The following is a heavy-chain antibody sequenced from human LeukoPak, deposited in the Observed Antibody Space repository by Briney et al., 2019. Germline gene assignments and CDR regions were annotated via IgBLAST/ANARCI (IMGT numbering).Heavy chain of an antibody. CDR1: GYTFTGYY. Sequence: GASVKVSCKXSGYTFTGYYMHWVRQSPGQGLEWMGWINPNSGGTNYSQKFQGRVTMTRDTSISTAYMELSRLRSDDTAVYFCASTLYRPTGFDYWGQGTLVTVSS. CDR2: INPNSGGT. CDR3: ASTLYRPTGFDY. D-gene: IGHD2-2*02. V-gene: IGHV1-2*02. J-gene: IGHJ4*02.